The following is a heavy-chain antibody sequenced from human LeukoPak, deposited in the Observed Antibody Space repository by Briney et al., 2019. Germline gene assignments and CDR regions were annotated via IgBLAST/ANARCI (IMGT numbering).Heavy chain of an antibody. CDR3: ARGRQDVTMIVVVMTAVSYYLDV. D-gene: IGHD3-22*01. V-gene: IGHV4-34*01. CDR1: GGSFSGYY. CDR2: MNPSGST. J-gene: IGHJ6*03. Sequence: SSETLSLTCAVYGGSFSGYYWTWIRQTPGKGLEWIGEMNPSGSTNYNPSLKSRVTISVDTSKNQFSLKLSSVTAADTAMYYCARGRQDVTMIVVVMTAVSYYLDVWGKGTTVTVS.